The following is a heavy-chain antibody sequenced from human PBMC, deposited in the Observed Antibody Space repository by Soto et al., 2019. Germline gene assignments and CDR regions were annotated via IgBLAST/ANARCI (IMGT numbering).Heavy chain of an antibody. D-gene: IGHD3-16*02. CDR1: GGTFSSYA. J-gene: IGHJ4*02. Sequence: QVQLVQSGAEVKKPGSSVKVSCKASGGTFSSYAISWVRQAPGQGLEWMGGIIPIFGTANYAQKFQGRVPITADESTSTAYMKLGSLRSEDTAVNYCARDAGIYDYVWGSYRPYYFDYWGKGTLVTVSS. V-gene: IGHV1-69*12. CDR3: ARDAGIYDYVWGSYRPYYFDY. CDR2: IIPIFGTA.